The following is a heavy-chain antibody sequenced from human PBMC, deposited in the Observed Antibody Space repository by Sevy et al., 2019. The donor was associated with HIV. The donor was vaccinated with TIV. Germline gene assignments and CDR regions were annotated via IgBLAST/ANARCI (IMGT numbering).Heavy chain of an antibody. CDR3: AREGGRDIVVVVAATPKYYYYGMDV. V-gene: IGHV3-48*03. CDR1: GFTFSSYE. J-gene: IGHJ6*02. Sequence: GGSLRLSCAASGFTFSSYEMNWVRQAPGKGLEWVSYISSSGSTIYYADSVKGRFTISRDNAKNPLLLQMNSLRAEDTAVYYCAREGGRDIVVVVAATPKYYYYGMDVWGQGTTVTVSS. D-gene: IGHD2-15*01. CDR2: ISSSGSTI.